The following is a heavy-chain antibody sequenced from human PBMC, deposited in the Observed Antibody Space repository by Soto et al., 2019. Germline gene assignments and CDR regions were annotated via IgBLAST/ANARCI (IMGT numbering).Heavy chain of an antibody. CDR1: GGSTRSDGYY. Sequence: QLQLQESGPGLVKASDTLSLTCTVSGGSTRSDGYYWGWIRQPPGKGLEWVGCIYSSGTTYYSPSLTSRVTIFIDTSKNQFSLRLTSVTAADTAMYYCGSSQRRDSDWFDPWGQGTLVTVSS. D-gene: IGHD2-2*01. CDR2: IYSSGTT. V-gene: IGHV4-39*01. CDR3: GSSQRRDSDWFDP. J-gene: IGHJ5*02.